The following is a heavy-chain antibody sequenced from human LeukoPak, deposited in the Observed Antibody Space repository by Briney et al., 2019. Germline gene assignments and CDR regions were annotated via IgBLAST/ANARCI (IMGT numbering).Heavy chain of an antibody. CDR1: GGSISSYY. D-gene: IGHD1-1*01. Sequence: SETLSLTCTVSGGSISSYYWSWIRQPAGKGLEWIGRIYTSGSTNYNPSLKSRVTMSVDTSKNQFSLKLSSVTAADTAVYYCARALPWYNWNDSPSEGILTGDAFDIWGQGTMVTVSS. J-gene: IGHJ3*02. V-gene: IGHV4-4*07. CDR3: ARALPWYNWNDSPSEGILTGDAFDI. CDR2: IYTSGST.